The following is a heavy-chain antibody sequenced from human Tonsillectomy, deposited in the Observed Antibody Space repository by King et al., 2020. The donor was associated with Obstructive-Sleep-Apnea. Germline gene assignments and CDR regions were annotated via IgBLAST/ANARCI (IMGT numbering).Heavy chain of an antibody. CDR1: GFTFSSYA. D-gene: IGHD2-8*01. CDR2: ISYDGRNK. V-gene: IGHV3-30*04. CDR3: ANNGGRGWLAFDY. J-gene: IGHJ4*02. Sequence: VQLVESGGGVVQPEGSLRLSCAASGFTFSSYAMHWVRQSPGKGLEWVAFISYDGRNKYYTESVKGRFTISRDNAKNTLYLQMNSLKTEDTAVYYCANNGGRGWLAFDYWGQGTLVTVSS.